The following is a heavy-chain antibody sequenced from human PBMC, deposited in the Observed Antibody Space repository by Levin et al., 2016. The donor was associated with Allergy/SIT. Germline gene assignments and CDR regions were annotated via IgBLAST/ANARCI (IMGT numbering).Heavy chain of an antibody. CDR2: INSDGSST. V-gene: IGHV3-74*01. CDR1: GFTFSSYW. D-gene: IGHD3-3*01. CDR3: ARRYYDFWSGREGYMDV. Sequence: GESLKISCAASGFTFSSYWMHWVRQAPGKGLVWVSRINSDGSSTSYADSVKGRFTISRDNAKNTLYLQMNSLRAEDTAVYYCARRYYDFWSGREGYMDVWGKGTTVTVSS. J-gene: IGHJ6*03.